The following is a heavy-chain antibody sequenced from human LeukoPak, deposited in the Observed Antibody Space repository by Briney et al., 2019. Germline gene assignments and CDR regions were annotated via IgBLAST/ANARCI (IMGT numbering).Heavy chain of an antibody. V-gene: IGHV4-61*02. Sequence: SETLSLTCTVSGGSISSGSYYWSWIRQPAGKGLDWIGRIYTNGNTNYNPSLKSRVTISVDTSKNQFSLKLSSVTAADTAVYYCARGKQQLVWLSRIKHNWFDPWGQGTLVTVSS. J-gene: IGHJ5*02. D-gene: IGHD6-13*01. CDR3: ARGKQQLVWLSRIKHNWFDP. CDR2: IYTNGNT. CDR1: GGSISSGSYY.